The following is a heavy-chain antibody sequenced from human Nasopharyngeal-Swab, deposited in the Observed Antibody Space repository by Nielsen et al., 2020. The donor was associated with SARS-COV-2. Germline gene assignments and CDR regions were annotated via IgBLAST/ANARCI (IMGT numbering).Heavy chain of an antibody. V-gene: IGHV1-18*04. D-gene: IGHD2-2*01. J-gene: IGHJ6*03. Sequence: ASVKVSCKASGYTFTNYGFTWVQQAPGQGLEWIGWISAYDGNTNYAQKLQDRVTLTTDTSTRTAYMELRSLRSDDTAVYYCARAIVAVSAAIWNYYYHCYMDVWGKGTTVTVSS. CDR1: GYTFTNYG. CDR2: ISAYDGNT. CDR3: ARAIVAVSAAIWNYYYHCYMDV.